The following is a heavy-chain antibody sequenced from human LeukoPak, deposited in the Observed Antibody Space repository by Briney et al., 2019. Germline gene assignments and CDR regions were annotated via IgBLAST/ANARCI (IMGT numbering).Heavy chain of an antibody. CDR3: ARGLGPHYYCSSTSCYTYFDY. V-gene: IGHV4-34*01. Sequence: PSETLSLTCAVYGGSFSGYYWSWIRQPPGKGLEWIGEINHSGSTNYNPSLKSRVTISVDTSKNQFSLKLSSVTAADTAVYYCARGLGPHYYCSSTSCYTYFDYWGQGTLVTVSS. CDR1: GGSFSGYY. CDR2: INHSGST. J-gene: IGHJ4*02. D-gene: IGHD2-2*02.